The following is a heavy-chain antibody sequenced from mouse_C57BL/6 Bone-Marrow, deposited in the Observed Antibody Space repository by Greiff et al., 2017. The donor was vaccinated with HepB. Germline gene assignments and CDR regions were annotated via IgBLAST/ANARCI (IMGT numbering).Heavy chain of an antibody. CDR2: ISSGGDYI. V-gene: IGHV5-9-1*02. D-gene: IGHD1-1*01. Sequence: EVQRVESGEGLVKPGGSLKLSCAASGFTFSSYAMSWVRQTPEKRLEWVAYISSGGDYIYYADTVKGRFTISRDNARNTLYLQMSSLKSEDTAMYYCTRVPYYGTGYFDVWGTGTTVTVSS. CDR1: GFTFSSYA. J-gene: IGHJ1*03. CDR3: TRVPYYGTGYFDV.